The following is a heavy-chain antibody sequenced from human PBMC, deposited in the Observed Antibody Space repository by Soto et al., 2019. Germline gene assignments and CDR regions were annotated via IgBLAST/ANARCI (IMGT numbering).Heavy chain of an antibody. J-gene: IGHJ5*02. D-gene: IGHD3-10*01. Sequence: EASVKVSFKASGGTFSSYTISWVRQAPGQRLEWMGWINAGNGNTKYSQKFQGRVTITRDTSASTAYMELSSLRSEDTAVYYCARGSEWIDPWGQGTLVTVSS. V-gene: IGHV1-3*01. CDR1: GGTFSSYT. CDR3: ARGSEWIDP. CDR2: INAGNGNT.